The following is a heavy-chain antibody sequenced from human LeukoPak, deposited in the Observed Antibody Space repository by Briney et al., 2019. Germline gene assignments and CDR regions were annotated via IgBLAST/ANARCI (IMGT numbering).Heavy chain of an antibody. CDR2: IYSGGST. D-gene: IGHD3-10*01. CDR1: GFTVNNNY. J-gene: IGHJ5*02. V-gene: IGHV3-66*01. Sequence: GGPLRLSCAASGFTVNNNYMSWVRQAPGKGLEWVSVIYSGGSTYYADSVKGRFTISRDNSKNTLYLQMNSLRAEDTAVYYCARGRGFGELPTWGQGTLVTVSS. CDR3: ARGRGFGELPT.